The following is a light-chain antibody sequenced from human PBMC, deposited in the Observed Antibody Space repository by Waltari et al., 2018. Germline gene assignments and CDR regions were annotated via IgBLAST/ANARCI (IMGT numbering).Light chain of an antibody. J-gene: IGKJ3*01. Sequence: DIQMTQSPSTLSASVGDRVTITCRASQSISSWLAWYQQKPGKAPKLLIYKASSLESGVPSRFSGSGSGTEFTHTISSLQPDDFATYYCQQYNSYLFTFGPGTKVDIK. V-gene: IGKV1-5*03. CDR1: QSISSW. CDR2: KAS. CDR3: QQYNSYLFT.